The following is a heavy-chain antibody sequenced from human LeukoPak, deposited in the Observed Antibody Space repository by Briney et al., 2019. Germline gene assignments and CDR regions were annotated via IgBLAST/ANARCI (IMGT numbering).Heavy chain of an antibody. V-gene: IGHV1-69*13. CDR1: GGTFSSYA. Sequence: ASVKVSCRASGGTFSSYAISWVRQAPGQGLEWMGGIIPIFGTANYAQKFQGRVTITADESTSTAYMELSSLRSEDTAVYYCARSSSSFYYFDYWGQGTLVTVSS. J-gene: IGHJ4*02. D-gene: IGHD6-13*01. CDR3: ARSSSSFYYFDY. CDR2: IIPIFGTA.